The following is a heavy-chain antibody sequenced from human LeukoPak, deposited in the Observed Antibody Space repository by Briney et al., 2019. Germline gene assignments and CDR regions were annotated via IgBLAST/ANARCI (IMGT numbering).Heavy chain of an antibody. V-gene: IGHV5-51*01. J-gene: IGHJ4*02. D-gene: IGHD2-2*03. CDR1: GYSLPTYW. CDR2: IYPGESNI. Sequence: GESLKISCKGSGYSLPTYWIAWVRQMPGKGLEWMGIIYPGESNIRYSPSFQGQVTISADKSISTAYLQWSSLKASDTAMYYCARPPSRGYSSSFEYWGQGTLVTVSS. CDR3: ARPPSRGYSSSFEY.